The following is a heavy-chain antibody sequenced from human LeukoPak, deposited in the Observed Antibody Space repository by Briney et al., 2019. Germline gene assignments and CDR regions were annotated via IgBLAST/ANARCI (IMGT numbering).Heavy chain of an antibody. CDR3: AREGYYDSSGSLPDY. D-gene: IGHD3-22*01. CDR2: INPNSGGT. J-gene: IGHJ4*02. Sequence: ASVKVSCKASGYTFTGYYMHWVRQAPGQGLEWMGWINPNSGGTNYAQKFQGRVTMTRDTSISTAYMELSRLRSDDTAVYYCAREGYYDSSGSLPDYWGQGTLVTVPS. V-gene: IGHV1-2*02. CDR1: GYTFTGYY.